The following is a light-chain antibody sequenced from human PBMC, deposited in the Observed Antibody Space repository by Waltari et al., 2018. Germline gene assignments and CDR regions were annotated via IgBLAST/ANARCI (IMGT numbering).Light chain of an antibody. J-gene: IGLJ3*02. CDR3: CSYAVPSFL. CDR2: DVT. CDR1: HGDVVYYNY. Sequence: QSALTQPRSLSGSPGQSVTISCTGTHGDVVYYNYVSWNQQHPRTAPKLLIYDVTKPPSGVPDLFSGSKSGNTAFLTIAGLQAGDEGDYYCCSYAVPSFLFGGGTILTVL. V-gene: IGLV2-11*01.